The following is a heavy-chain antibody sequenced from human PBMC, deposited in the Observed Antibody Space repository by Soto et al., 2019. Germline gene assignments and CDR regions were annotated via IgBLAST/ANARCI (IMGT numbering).Heavy chain of an antibody. CDR1: GYSFTSYW. CDR2: IDPSDSYT. J-gene: IGHJ5*02. Sequence: GESLKISCKGSGYSFTSYWISWVRQMPGKGLEWMGRIDPSDSYTNYSPSFQGHVTISADKSISTAYLQWSSLKASDTAMYYCAAVVVVAATTGWLDPWGPGTMLTVYS. D-gene: IGHD2-15*01. V-gene: IGHV5-10-1*01. CDR3: AAVVVVAATTGWLDP.